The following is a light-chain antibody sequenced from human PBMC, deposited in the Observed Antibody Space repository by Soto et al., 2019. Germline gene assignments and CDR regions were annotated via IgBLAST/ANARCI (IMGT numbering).Light chain of an antibody. V-gene: IGLV2-14*01. CDR2: EVT. CDR1: SGDIGSYNR. Sequence: QSVLTQPASVSGSPGQSITISCTGTSGDIGSYNRVSWYQQHPGKAPKLIIYEVTDRPSGVSNRFSGSKSGNTASLTISGLQAEDEAEYYCSSYAGSYASDYVFGAGTKVTVL. J-gene: IGLJ1*01. CDR3: SSYAGSYASDYV.